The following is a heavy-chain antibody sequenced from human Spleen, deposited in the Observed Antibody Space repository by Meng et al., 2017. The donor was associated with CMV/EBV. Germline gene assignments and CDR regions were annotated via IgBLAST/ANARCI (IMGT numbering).Heavy chain of an antibody. Sequence: GESLKISCAASGLTFSAYWMSWVRQNPGKGLVWVSRIDQYGDTMNYADSVKGRFTISRDNAKNTLYLQMSSLRAEDTAVYYCARAVQISGDIYLDSWGQGTLVTVSS. D-gene: IGHD3-10*01. V-gene: IGHV3-74*01. CDR2: IDQYGDTM. CDR3: ARAVQISGDIYLDS. CDR1: GLTFSAYW. J-gene: IGHJ4*02.